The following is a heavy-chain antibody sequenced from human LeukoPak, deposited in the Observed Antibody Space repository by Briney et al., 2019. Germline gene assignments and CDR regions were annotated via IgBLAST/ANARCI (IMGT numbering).Heavy chain of an antibody. CDR1: GGSTSSYY. Sequence: SETLSLTCTVYGGSTSSYYWSWIRQPPGKGLEWIGYISYSENTNYNPSLKSRVNISVDSSKNQFSLKLSSVTAADTAVYYCAGTSKYMAVWGKGTTVTVSS. J-gene: IGHJ6*03. V-gene: IGHV4-59*08. CDR2: ISYSENT. CDR3: AGTSKYMAV.